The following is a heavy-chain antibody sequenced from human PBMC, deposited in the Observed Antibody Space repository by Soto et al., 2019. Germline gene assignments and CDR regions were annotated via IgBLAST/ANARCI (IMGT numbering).Heavy chain of an antibody. CDR2: IYSGGST. CDR3: ARDHRPSPYGMDV. Sequence: EVQLVESGGGLIQPGGSLRLSCAASGFTVSSNYMSWVRQAPGKGLEWVSVIYSGGSTYYADSVKGRFTISRDNSKNTLYRQMNSLRAEDTAVYYCARDHRPSPYGMDVWGKGTTVTVSS. CDR1: GFTVSSNY. J-gene: IGHJ6*04. V-gene: IGHV3-53*01.